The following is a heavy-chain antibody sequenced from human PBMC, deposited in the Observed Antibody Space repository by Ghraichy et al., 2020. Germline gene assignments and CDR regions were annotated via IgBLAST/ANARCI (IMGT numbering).Heavy chain of an antibody. CDR3: ARSTYYYGSGSYYNEPDY. Sequence: ASVKVSCKASGYTFTSYGISWVRQAPGQGLEWMGWISAYNGNTNYAQKLQGRVTMTTDTSTSTAYMELRSLRSDDTAVYYCARSTYYYGSGSYYNEPDYWGQGTLVTVSS. J-gene: IGHJ4*02. V-gene: IGHV1-18*01. CDR2: ISAYNGNT. CDR1: GYTFTSYG. D-gene: IGHD3-10*01.